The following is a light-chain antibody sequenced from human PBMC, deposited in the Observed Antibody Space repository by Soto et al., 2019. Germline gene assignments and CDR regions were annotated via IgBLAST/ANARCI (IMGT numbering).Light chain of an antibody. J-gene: IGKJ5*01. CDR3: MQGTHWPIT. CDR1: QNIVLSDGIAY. Sequence: DVVMTQPPRSLSGRLGHPASMSSWSNQNIVLSDGIAYFSWFQQRPGRSPRRLIYKVFNRDSGVPARFSGSGSGTDFALKISRVEAEDVGVYYCMQGTHWPITFGQGTRLEIK. V-gene: IGKV2-30*02. CDR2: KVF.